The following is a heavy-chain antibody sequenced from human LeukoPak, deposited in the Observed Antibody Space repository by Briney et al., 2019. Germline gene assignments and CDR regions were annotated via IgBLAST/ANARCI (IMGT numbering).Heavy chain of an antibody. V-gene: IGHV1-3*01. J-gene: IGHJ4*02. CDR1: GYAFTSYA. D-gene: IGHD4-23*01. Sequence: ASVKVSCKASGYAFTSYAMHWVRQAPGQRLEWMGWINAGNGNTKYSQKLQGRVTMTTDTSTSTAYMELRSLRSDDTAVYYCARGPTTVVTPLDFDYWGQGTLVTVSS. CDR3: ARGPTTVVTPLDFDY. CDR2: INAGNGNT.